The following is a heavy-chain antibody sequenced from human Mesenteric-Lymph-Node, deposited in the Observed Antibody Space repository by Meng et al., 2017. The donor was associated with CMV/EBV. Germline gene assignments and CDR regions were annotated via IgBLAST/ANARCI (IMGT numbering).Heavy chain of an antibody. Sequence: GESLKISCAASGFSFSDYGMHWVRQAPGKGLVWVSRINTDGSDTTYADSVKGRFTISRDNAKNTLYLQMNSLRVEDTAVYYCAKDGGYDFAFDVWGQGTMVTVSS. J-gene: IGHJ3*01. D-gene: IGHD5-12*01. CDR1: GFSFSDYG. V-gene: IGHV3-74*01. CDR2: INTDGSDT. CDR3: AKDGGYDFAFDV.